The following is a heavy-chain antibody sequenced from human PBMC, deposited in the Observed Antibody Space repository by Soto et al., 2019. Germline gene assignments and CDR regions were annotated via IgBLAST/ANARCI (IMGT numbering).Heavy chain of an antibody. V-gene: IGHV3-48*02. CDR3: AREYYDILTGRFDP. CDR1: GFTFSSCS. Sequence: VGSLRLSCAASGFTFSSCSMNWVRQAPGKGLEWVSYISSSSSTIYYADSVKGRFTISRDNAKNSLYLQMNSLRDEDTAVYYCAREYYDILTGRFDPWGQGTLVTVSS. D-gene: IGHD3-9*01. CDR2: ISSSSSTI. J-gene: IGHJ5*02.